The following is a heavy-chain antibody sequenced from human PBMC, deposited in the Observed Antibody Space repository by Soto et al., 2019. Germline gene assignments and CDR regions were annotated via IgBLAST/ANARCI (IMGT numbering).Heavy chain of an antibody. CDR1: GFSFGTYA. CDR3: AKGDARYFDY. CDR2: ISGGIGST. Sequence: EVQLLESGGGLVQPGGSLRLSCVASGFSFGTYAMTWVRQVPGKGLEWVSTISGGIGSTFYADSVKGRFTISRDISKKMLFLHMNGLRGEDTGTYYCAKGDARYFDYWGRGTLVTVSS. D-gene: IGHD1-26*01. J-gene: IGHJ4*02. V-gene: IGHV3-23*01.